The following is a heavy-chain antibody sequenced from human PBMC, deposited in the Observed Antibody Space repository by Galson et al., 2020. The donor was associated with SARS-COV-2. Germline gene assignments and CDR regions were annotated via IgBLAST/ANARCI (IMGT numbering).Heavy chain of an antibody. D-gene: IGHD6-6*01. CDR3: ARRIAGRPFYCMDV. V-gene: IGHV5-51*01. CDR2: ISPGDSHT. CDR1: GYSPTSYW. Sequence: GESLKISCKGSGYSPTSYWIGWVRQMPGKGLEWMGIISPGDSHTIYSPSFQGQVTISADKSISTAYLQWTSLKASDTAMYYCARRIAGRPFYCMDVWGQGTTVTVSS. J-gene: IGHJ6*02.